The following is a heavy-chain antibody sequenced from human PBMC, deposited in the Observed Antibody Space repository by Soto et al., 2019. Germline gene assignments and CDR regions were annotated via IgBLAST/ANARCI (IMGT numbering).Heavy chain of an antibody. V-gene: IGHV4-31*03. Sequence: SETLSLTCTVSGGSVSSGGYYWSWIRQHPGTGLEWIGYIYYSGTTYFNPSLKSRASISLDTSKNEFSLKLTSVTAADTAVYYCARRALPQCINGVCYKDGFWDYWGQGALVTISS. J-gene: IGHJ4*02. D-gene: IGHD2-8*01. CDR2: IYYSGTT. CDR1: GGSVSSGGYY. CDR3: ARRALPQCINGVCYKDGFWDY.